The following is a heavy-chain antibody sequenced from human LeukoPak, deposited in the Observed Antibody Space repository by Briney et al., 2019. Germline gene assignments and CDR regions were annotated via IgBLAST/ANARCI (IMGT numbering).Heavy chain of an antibody. J-gene: IGHJ3*02. CDR2: VYYTGST. D-gene: IGHD3-10*01. V-gene: IGHV4-59*01. CDR1: GGSISSYY. CDR3: ARGGRDAFDI. Sequence: SETLSLTCTVSGGSISSYYWSWIRQPPGKGLEWIGYVYYTGSTNYHPSLSNRVTMSLDTSKTHFSLKLRSVTVADTAVYYCARGGRDAFDIWGQGTVVTVSS.